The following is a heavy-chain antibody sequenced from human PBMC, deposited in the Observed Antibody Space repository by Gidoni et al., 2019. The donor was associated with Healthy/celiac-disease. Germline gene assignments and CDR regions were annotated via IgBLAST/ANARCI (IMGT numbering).Heavy chain of an antibody. J-gene: IGHJ6*02. Sequence: QVQLVESGGGVVQPGRSLRLSCAASGFTFSSYGMPWVRQAPGKGLEWVAVIWYDGSNKYYADSVKGRFTISRDNSKNTLYLQMNSLRAEDTAVYYCAREHHDSSGYYYYYYGMDVWGQGTTVTVSS. V-gene: IGHV3-33*01. CDR3: AREHHDSSGYYYYYYGMDV. CDR2: IWYDGSNK. CDR1: GFTFSSYG. D-gene: IGHD3-22*01.